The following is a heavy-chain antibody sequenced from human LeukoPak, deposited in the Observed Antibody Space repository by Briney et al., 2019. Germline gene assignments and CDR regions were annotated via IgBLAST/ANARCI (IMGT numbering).Heavy chain of an antibody. Sequence: GGSLRLSCAASGFTFSSYSMNWVRQAPGKGLEWVSYISSSSSTIYYADSVKGRFTISRDNAENSLYLQMNSLRAEDTAVYYCARDGGDGAFDMWGQGTMVTVSS. V-gene: IGHV3-48*01. CDR2: ISSSSSTI. J-gene: IGHJ3*02. D-gene: IGHD3-16*01. CDR1: GFTFSSYS. CDR3: ARDGGDGAFDM.